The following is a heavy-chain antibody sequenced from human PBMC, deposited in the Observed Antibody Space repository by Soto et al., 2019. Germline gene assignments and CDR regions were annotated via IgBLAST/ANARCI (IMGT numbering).Heavy chain of an antibody. CDR1: GYTLTELS. J-gene: IGHJ6*03. D-gene: IGHD2-2*01. CDR3: ATTYCSSTSCSHSNYYYYMDV. CDR2: FDPEDGET. Sequence: ASVKVSCKVSGYTLTELSMHWVRQAPGKGLEWMVGFDPEDGETIYAQKFQGRVTMTEDTSTDTAYMELSSLRSEDTAVYYCATTYCSSTSCSHSNYYYYMDVWGKGTTVTVSS. V-gene: IGHV1-24*01.